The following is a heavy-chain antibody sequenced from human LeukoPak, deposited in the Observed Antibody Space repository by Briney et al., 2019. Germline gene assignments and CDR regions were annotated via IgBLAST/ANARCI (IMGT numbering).Heavy chain of an antibody. Sequence: ASVKVSCTASGYTFTGYYMHWVRQAPGQGLEWMGWINPNSGGTNYAQKFQGRVTMTRDTSLSTAYMELSRLRSDDTAVYYCVRSGYDYDWFDPWGQGTLVTVSS. D-gene: IGHD5-12*01. CDR3: VRSGYDYDWFDP. J-gene: IGHJ5*02. V-gene: IGHV1-2*02. CDR2: INPNSGGT. CDR1: GYTFTGYY.